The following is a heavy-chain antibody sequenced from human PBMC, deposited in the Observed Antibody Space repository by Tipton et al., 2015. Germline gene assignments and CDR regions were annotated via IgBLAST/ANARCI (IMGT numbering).Heavy chain of an antibody. D-gene: IGHD3-22*01. V-gene: IGHV3-7*01. J-gene: IGHJ4*02. CDR3: STGDYEDSSGYEYFDY. Sequence: SLRLSCAASGFTISHYWMSWVRQAPGKGPEWVANIKEDGNDEYYVDSVQGRFTISRDNSKNTLYLQMNSLRAEDTAVYYCSTGDYEDSSGYEYFDYWGQGTLVTVSS. CDR2: IKEDGNDE. CDR1: GFTISHYW.